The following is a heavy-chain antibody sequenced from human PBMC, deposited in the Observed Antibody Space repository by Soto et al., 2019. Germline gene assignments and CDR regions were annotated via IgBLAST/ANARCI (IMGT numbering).Heavy chain of an antibody. CDR1: GGSFSDYC. J-gene: IGHJ5*02. CDR3: AVTWYTTTTEVAHTWLDP. CDR2: VKHSGSA. Sequence: QVQLQQWGTGLLKPSETLSLTCAVYGGSFSDYCWSWIRQPPGKGLEWIGEVKHSGSANYNPSLKSRVTISVDMPKTQFSLKLSSVTAADTAVYYCAVTWYTTTTEVAHTWLDPWGQGTLVTVSS. D-gene: IGHD1-20*01. V-gene: IGHV4-34*01.